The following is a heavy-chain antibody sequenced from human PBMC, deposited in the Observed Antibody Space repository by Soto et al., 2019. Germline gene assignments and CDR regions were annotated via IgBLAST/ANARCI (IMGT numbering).Heavy chain of an antibody. V-gene: IGHV3-23*01. J-gene: IGHJ6*02. CDR3: AKGQSLDV. CDR2: ISGSGASS. Sequence: GGSLRLSCAASGFTFSTYAMTWVRQAPGQGLEWVSAISGSGASSHYADSVKGRFTISRGKSTNTLYLQMNSLRADDTAVYYCAKGQSLDVWGQGTTVTVYS. CDR1: GFTFSTYA. D-gene: IGHD4-4*01.